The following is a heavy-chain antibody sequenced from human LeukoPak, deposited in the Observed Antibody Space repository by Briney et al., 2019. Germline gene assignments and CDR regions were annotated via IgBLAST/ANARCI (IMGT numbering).Heavy chain of an antibody. CDR2: IYYSGSS. V-gene: IGHV4-59*01. Sequence: SETLSLTCTVSGGSISSYYWSWIRQPPGKGLEWIGYIYYSGSSNYNPSLKSRVTISVDTSKNQFSLKVSSVTAADTAVYYCARNARYNWFDPWGQGTLVTVSS. J-gene: IGHJ5*02. CDR1: GGSISSYY. CDR3: ARNARYNWFDP.